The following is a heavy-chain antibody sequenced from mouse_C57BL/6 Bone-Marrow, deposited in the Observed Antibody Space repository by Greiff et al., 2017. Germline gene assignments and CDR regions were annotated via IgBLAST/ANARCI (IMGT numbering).Heavy chain of an antibody. CDR1: GFNIKNTY. V-gene: IGHV14-3*01. J-gene: IGHJ2*01. CDR2: IDPANGNT. Sequence: VQLQQSVAELVRPGASVKLSCTASGFNIKNTYMHWVKQRPEQGLEWIGRIDPANGNTKYAPKFPGKATITGDTSSNTAYLQLSSLTSEDTATYYSAMYHYGNYDYFDYGDQGTTLTVSS. D-gene: IGHD2-1*01. CDR3: AMYHYGNYDYFDY.